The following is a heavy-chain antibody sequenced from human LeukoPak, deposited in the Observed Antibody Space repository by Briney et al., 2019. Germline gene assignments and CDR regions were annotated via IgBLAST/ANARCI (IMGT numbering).Heavy chain of an antibody. J-gene: IGHJ4*02. CDR3: ARAGIMITFGGVTEYYFDY. D-gene: IGHD3-16*01. CDR1: GFTFSSYW. Sequence: GGSLRLSCAAPGFTFSSYWMSWVRQAPGKGLEWVANIKQDGSEKYYVDSVKGRFTISRDNAKNSLYLQMNSLRAEDTAVYYCARAGIMITFGGVTEYYFDYWGQGTLVTVSS. V-gene: IGHV3-7*01. CDR2: IKQDGSEK.